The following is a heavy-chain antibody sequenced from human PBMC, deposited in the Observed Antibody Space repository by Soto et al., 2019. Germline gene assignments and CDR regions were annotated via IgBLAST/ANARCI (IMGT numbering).Heavy chain of an antibody. CDR2: IYWDDDK. D-gene: IGHD5-18*01. Sequence: QITLKESGPTLVKPTQTLTLTCTFSGFSLSTSGVGVGWIRPPPGKALEWLAPIYWDDDKRYSPSLKSRLTITKDTSKNQVVLTMTNMYPVDTATYYCAHRPKYSYGQQSFDYWGQGTLVTVSS. CDR3: AHRPKYSYGQQSFDY. J-gene: IGHJ4*02. CDR1: GFSLSTSGVG. V-gene: IGHV2-5*02.